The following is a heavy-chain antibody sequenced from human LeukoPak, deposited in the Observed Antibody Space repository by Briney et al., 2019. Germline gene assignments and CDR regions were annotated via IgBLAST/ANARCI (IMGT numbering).Heavy chain of an antibody. CDR3: ARLGHDNAFDI. CDR1: GGSFSSYY. V-gene: IGHV4-39*01. D-gene: IGHD1-1*01. CDR2: IYYSGST. Sequence: SETLSLTCAVYGGSFSSYYWGWIRQPPGKGLEWIGSIYYSGSTYYNPSLKSRVTISVDTSKNRFSLKLSSVTAADTAVYYCARLGHDNAFDIWGQGTMVTVSS. J-gene: IGHJ3*02.